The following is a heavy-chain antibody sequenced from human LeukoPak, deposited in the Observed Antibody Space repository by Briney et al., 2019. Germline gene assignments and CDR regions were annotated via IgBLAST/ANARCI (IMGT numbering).Heavy chain of an antibody. Sequence: PGRSLRLSCAASGFTFSSYGMHWVRQAPGKGLEWVAVIWYDGSNKYYADSVEGRFTISRDNSKNTLYLQMNSLRAEDTAVYDCAKAASGYSGSYSLDYWGQGTLVTVSS. CDR3: AKAASGYSGSYSLDY. CDR2: IWYDGSNK. D-gene: IGHD1-26*01. J-gene: IGHJ4*02. CDR1: GFTFSSYG. V-gene: IGHV3-33*06.